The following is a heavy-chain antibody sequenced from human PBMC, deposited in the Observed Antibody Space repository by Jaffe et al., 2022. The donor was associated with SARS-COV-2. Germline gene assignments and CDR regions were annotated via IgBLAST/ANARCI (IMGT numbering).Heavy chain of an antibody. CDR1: GFIFSNYG. J-gene: IGHJ6*02. Sequence: QVQLVESGGGVVQPGRSLRLSCAASGFIFSNYGMHWVRQAPGKGLEWVAVIWYDGSQKYYANSVKGRFTISRDNSKNTLYLQMNNLRAEDTAVYSCATYYGSGSPYGLDVWGQGTTVTVSS. CDR2: IWYDGSQK. D-gene: IGHD3-10*01. V-gene: IGHV3-33*01. CDR3: ATYYGSGSPYGLDV.